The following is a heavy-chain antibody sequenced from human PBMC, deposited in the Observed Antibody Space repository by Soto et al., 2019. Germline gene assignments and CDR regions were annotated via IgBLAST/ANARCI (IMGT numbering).Heavy chain of an antibody. CDR3: ARVSDSGYDSPRYFDY. Sequence: ASVKVSCKASGGTFSSYTISWVRQAPGQGLEWMGRIIPILGIANYAQKFQGRVTITADKSTSTAYMELSSLRSEDTAVYYCARVSDSGYDSPRYFDYWGQGTLVTVSS. CDR2: IIPILGIA. V-gene: IGHV1-69*02. D-gene: IGHD5-12*01. CDR1: GGTFSSYT. J-gene: IGHJ4*02.